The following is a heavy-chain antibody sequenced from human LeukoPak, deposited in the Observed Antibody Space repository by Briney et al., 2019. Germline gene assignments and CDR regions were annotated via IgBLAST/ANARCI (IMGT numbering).Heavy chain of an antibody. D-gene: IGHD3-22*01. CDR3: ARQDSSGFSY. Sequence: GESLKISCKGSGYSFTSYWIGWVRQMPGKGLEWMGIIFPADSDTTYSPSFQGQVTISADNSPSTAHLQWSSLKASDTAMYYCARQDSSGFSYWGQGTLVTVSS. CDR2: IFPADSDT. J-gene: IGHJ4*02. V-gene: IGHV5-51*01. CDR1: GYSFTSYW.